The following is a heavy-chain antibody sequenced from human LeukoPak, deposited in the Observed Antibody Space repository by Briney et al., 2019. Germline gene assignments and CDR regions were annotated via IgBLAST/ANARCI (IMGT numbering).Heavy chain of an antibody. D-gene: IGHD6-6*01. V-gene: IGHV3-23*01. J-gene: IGHJ4*02. CDR2: IRASSPLT. CDR3: ATDLYSSSPDN. Sequence: SLIRASSPLTYYADSVQGPFTISRDNSKSTLYLQVNRLRAEDTAIYYCATDLYSSSPDNWGQGTLVTVSS.